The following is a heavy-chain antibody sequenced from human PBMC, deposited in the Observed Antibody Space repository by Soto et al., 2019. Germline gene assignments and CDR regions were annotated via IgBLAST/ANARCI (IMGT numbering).Heavy chain of an antibody. CDR1: GVSISNTSYY. Sequence: QLQLQESGPGLVKPSETLSLTCSVSGVSISNTSYYWGWTRQPPGKGLEWVGTIHFSGSTFSNPSLKSRVTISIDTSKNQFSLRLSSVTAADTAVYYCARHGSYWGQGTLVTVSS. V-gene: IGHV4-39*01. CDR3: ARHGSY. CDR2: IHFSGST. J-gene: IGHJ4*02.